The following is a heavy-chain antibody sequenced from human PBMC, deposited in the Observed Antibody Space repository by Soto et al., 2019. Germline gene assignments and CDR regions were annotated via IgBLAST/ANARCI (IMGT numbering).Heavy chain of an antibody. V-gene: IGHV1-3*04. CDR1: CYSFFSFA. Sequence: CCASCYSFFSFAIHWVRRAPGQRPEWMGMINTGNGNTKYTENFQGQATITKDTSASTASMDLSSLGSGDTAVYFCARARDDYSTARCHKFDYWGQGTLVTVSS. D-gene: IGHD2-2*02. CDR2: INTGNGNT. CDR3: ARARDDYSTARCHKFDY. J-gene: IGHJ4*02.